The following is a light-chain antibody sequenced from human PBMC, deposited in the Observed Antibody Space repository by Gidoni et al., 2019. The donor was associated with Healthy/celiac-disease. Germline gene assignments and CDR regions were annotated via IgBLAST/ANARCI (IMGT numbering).Light chain of an antibody. V-gene: IGKV1-39*01. Sequence: DIQRTQSPSSLSASVGDRVTITCRASQSISSYLNWYQQKPGKAPKLLIYAASSLQSGVPSRFSGSGSGTDFTLTISRLQPEDFATYYCQQSYSTPLTFXGXTKVEIK. CDR3: QQSYSTPLT. J-gene: IGKJ4*01. CDR2: AAS. CDR1: QSISSY.